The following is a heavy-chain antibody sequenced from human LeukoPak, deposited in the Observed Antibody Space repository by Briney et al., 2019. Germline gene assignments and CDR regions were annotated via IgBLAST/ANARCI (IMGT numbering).Heavy chain of an antibody. CDR1: GDSVSSNSVA. Sequence: SQTLSLTCAISGDSVSSNSVAWNWIRQSSSRGLEWLGRTYYRSQWYNEYAASVRSRITINPDTSKNQFSLQLNSVTPEDTAVYYCTRDQYCSSFACSFDYWGQGTLVTVSS. CDR2: TYYRSQWYN. CDR3: TRDQYCSSFACSFDY. D-gene: IGHD2-2*01. V-gene: IGHV6-1*01. J-gene: IGHJ4*02.